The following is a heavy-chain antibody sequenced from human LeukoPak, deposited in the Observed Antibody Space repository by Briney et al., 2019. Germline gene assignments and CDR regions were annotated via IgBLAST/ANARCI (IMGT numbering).Heavy chain of an antibody. V-gene: IGHV3-21*01. CDR1: GFTFSSYA. J-gene: IGHJ5*02. CDR3: ARGRGYCSSTSCQNWFDP. D-gene: IGHD2-2*01. CDR2: ISSSSSYM. Sequence: GGSLRLSCAASGFTFSSYAMSWVRQAPGKGLEWVSSISSSSSYMYYSDSVKGRFTISRDNAKNSLYLQMNSLRAEDTAVYHCARGRGYCSSTSCQNWFDPWGQGALVTVSS.